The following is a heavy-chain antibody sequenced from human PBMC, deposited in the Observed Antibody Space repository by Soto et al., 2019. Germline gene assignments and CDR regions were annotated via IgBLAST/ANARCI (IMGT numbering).Heavy chain of an antibody. Sequence: QVQLVESGGGVVQPGRSLRLSCAASGFTFSSYGMHWVRQAPGKGLEWVAVIWYDGSNKYYADSVKGRFTISRDNSKNTLYLQMNSLRAEDTAVYYCARVKWQQLVRHGMDVWGQGTTVTVSS. CDR2: IWYDGSNK. D-gene: IGHD6-13*01. J-gene: IGHJ6*02. V-gene: IGHV3-33*01. CDR3: ARVKWQQLVRHGMDV. CDR1: GFTFSSYG.